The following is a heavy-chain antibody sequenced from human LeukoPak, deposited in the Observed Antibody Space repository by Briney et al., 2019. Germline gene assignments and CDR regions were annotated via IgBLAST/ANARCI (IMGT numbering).Heavy chain of an antibody. V-gene: IGHV3-23*01. CDR1: GFTFSNYA. CDR2: ISVSGGST. CDR3: ARSQTYYYDSSGRGPDY. Sequence: PGGSLRLSCAASGFTFSNYAMNWVRQAPGKGLEWVSFISVSGGSTYYADSVKGRFTISRDNAKNSLYLQMNSLRAEDTAVYYCARSQTYYYDSSGRGPDYWGQGTLVTVSS. D-gene: IGHD3-22*01. J-gene: IGHJ4*02.